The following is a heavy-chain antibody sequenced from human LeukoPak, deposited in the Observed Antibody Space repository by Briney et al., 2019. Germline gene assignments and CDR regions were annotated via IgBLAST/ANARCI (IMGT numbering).Heavy chain of an antibody. CDR3: ARFRVIKGVAAAGTDDAFDI. J-gene: IGHJ3*02. CDR1: GRSFSGYY. V-gene: IGHV4-34*01. D-gene: IGHD6-13*01. CDR2: INHSGST. Sequence: SETLSLTCAVYGRSFSGYYWSWIRQPPGKGLEWIGEINHSGSTNYNPSLKRRVTISVDTSKNQFSLKLSSVTAADTAVYYCARFRVIKGVAAAGTDDAFDIWGQGTMVTVSS.